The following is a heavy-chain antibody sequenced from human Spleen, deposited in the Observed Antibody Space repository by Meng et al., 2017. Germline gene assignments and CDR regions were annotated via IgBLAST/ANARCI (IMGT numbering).Heavy chain of an antibody. CDR2: IHPSGNA. V-gene: IGHV1-18*01. D-gene: IGHD6-19*01. CDR1: GYTYTHYQ. CDR3: VKHSSDWSLDS. J-gene: IGHJ4*02. Sequence: QVQLVQSGAEVKKPGASVKVSCKASGYTYTHYQMDWVRQAPGQGLEWMGWIHPSGNANYAQKFQGRVTMTTDTSTTTACMELRSLRSDDSALYYCVKHSSDWSLDSWGQGTLVTVSS.